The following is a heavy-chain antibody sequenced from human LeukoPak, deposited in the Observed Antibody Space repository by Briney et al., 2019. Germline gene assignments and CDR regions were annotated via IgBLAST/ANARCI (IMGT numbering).Heavy chain of an antibody. V-gene: IGHV4-39*07. Sequence: SETLSLTCTVSGGSISSSSYYWSWIRQPPGKGLEWIGEINHSGSTNYNPSLKSRVTISVDTSKNQFSLKLSSVTAADTAVYYCARPHSRPGNLRYSSGWYFRYWGQGTLVTVSS. CDR3: ARPHSRPGNLRYSSGWYFRY. J-gene: IGHJ4*02. CDR1: GGSISSSSYY. D-gene: IGHD6-19*01. CDR2: INHSGST.